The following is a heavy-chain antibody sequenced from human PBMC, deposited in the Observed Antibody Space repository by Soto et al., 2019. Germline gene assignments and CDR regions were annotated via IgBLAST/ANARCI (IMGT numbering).Heavy chain of an antibody. V-gene: IGHV3-23*01. D-gene: IGHD4-17*01. Sequence: GGSLRLSCAASGFTFSSYAMSWVRQTPGKRLEWVSTISGSGGTTYYADSVTGRFTISRDNSKNTLYLQMNSLRAEDTAVYYCAQQGYGDLPYYFDYWGQGTLVTVSS. CDR3: AQQGYGDLPYYFDY. CDR1: GFTFSSYA. CDR2: ISGSGGTT. J-gene: IGHJ4*02.